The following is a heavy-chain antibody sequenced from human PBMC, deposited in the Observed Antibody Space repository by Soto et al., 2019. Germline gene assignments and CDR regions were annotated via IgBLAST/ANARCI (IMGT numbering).Heavy chain of an antibody. CDR2: ISAYNGNT. CDR3: ASSRFQYSGSYYEAAYYYYGMDV. V-gene: IGHV1-18*04. Sequence: ASVKVSCKASGYTFTSYGISWVRQAPGQGLEWTGWISAYNGNTNYAQKLQGRVTMTTDTSTSTAYMELRSLRSDDTAVYYCASSRFQYSGSYYEAAYYYYGMDVWGQGTTVTVSS. D-gene: IGHD1-26*01. J-gene: IGHJ6*02. CDR1: GYTFTSYG.